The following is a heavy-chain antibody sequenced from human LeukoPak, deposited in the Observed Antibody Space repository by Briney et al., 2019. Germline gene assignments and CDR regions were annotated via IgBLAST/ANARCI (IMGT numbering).Heavy chain of an antibody. V-gene: IGHV5-10-1*01. CDR1: GFRFTDYW. J-gene: IGHJ2*01. D-gene: IGHD5-18*01. CDR3: ARLVDTATVGNWYLDL. CDR2: IDPSDSYT. Sequence: GESLKLSCKGSGFRFTDYWITWVRQMPGKGLASMGRIDPSDSYTNYRPSFQGHVTISGDKSINTAYLQWSSLRASDTAMYYCARLVDTATVGNWYLDLWGRGTLVTVSS.